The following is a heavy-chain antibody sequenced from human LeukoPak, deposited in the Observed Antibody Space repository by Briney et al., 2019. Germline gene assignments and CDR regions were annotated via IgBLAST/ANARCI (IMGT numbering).Heavy chain of an antibody. CDR2: INLSSGVT. CDR1: GYTFTGYY. V-gene: IGHV1-2*02. J-gene: IGHJ6*02. Sequence: ASVKVSCKASGYTFTGYYIHWVRQAPGQGLEWMGWINLSSGVTHFAENFQGRVTVTRDTSISTAYMELSSLRSDDTAVYFCARDREHSYVDVWGQGTTVTVSS. D-gene: IGHD1/OR15-1a*01. CDR3: ARDREHSYVDV.